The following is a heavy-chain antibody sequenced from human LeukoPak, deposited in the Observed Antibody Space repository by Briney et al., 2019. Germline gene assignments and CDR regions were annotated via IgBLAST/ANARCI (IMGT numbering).Heavy chain of an antibody. CDR2: VYYTGTT. V-gene: IGHV4-59*01. CDR3: ARQLDPYYHYGLDF. Sequence: SETLSLTCALSGGSIKNYYWSWIRQPLGKGLEWIGYVYYTGTTSYNPSLKSRVTISVETSKNQFSLTLNSVTAADTAVYHCARQLDPYYHYGLDFWGQGTTVIVCS. CDR1: GGSIKNYY. D-gene: IGHD3/OR15-3a*01. J-gene: IGHJ6*02.